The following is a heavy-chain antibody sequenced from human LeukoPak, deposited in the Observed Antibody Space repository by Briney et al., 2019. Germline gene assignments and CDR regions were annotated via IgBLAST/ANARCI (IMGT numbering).Heavy chain of an antibody. Sequence: PGGSLRLSCAASGFTFSSYAMSWVRQAPGKGLEWVSVISGSGGSTYYADSVKGRFTISRDNSKNTLYLQMNSLRAEDTAVYYCAKDPAQWLWHDYWGQGTLVTVSS. CDR1: GFTFSSYA. CDR3: AKDPAQWLWHDY. CDR2: ISGSGGST. D-gene: IGHD5-12*01. V-gene: IGHV3-23*01. J-gene: IGHJ4*02.